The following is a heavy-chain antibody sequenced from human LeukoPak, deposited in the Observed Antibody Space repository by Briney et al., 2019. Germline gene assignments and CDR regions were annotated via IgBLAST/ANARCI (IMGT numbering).Heavy chain of an antibody. V-gene: IGHV4-34*01. Sequence: SETLSLTCAVYGGSFSGYYWSWIRQPPGKGLEWIGEINHSRSTNYNPSLKSRVTISVDTSKNQFSLKLSSVTAADTAVYYCAREYSSSSVGAFDIWGQGTMVTVSS. CDR2: INHSRST. CDR1: GGSFSGYY. CDR3: AREYSSSSVGAFDI. J-gene: IGHJ3*02. D-gene: IGHD6-6*01.